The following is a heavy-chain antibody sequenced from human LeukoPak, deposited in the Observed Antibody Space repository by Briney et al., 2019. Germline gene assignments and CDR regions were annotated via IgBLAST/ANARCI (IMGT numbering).Heavy chain of an antibody. CDR3: AREYSGYDTTPFDY. CDR1: GGSFSGYY. D-gene: IGHD5-12*01. J-gene: IGHJ4*02. Sequence: SETLSLTCAVSGGSFSGYYWSWIRQPPGKGLEWIGEINHSGSTNYNPSLESRVTISVDTSKNQFSLKLSSVTAADTAVYYCAREYSGYDTTPFDYWGQGTLVTVSS. CDR2: INHSGST. V-gene: IGHV4-34*01.